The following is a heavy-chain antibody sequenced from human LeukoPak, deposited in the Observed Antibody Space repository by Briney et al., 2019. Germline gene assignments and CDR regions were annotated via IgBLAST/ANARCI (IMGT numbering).Heavy chain of an antibody. J-gene: IGHJ4*02. Sequence: GGSLRLSCAASGFTFSDYYMSWIRQAPGQGLEWLSYISSSSTYTSYADSVKGRFSISRDNAKNSVYLQMNSLRAEDTAVYYCAKGYSYGHFWGQGTLVTVSS. CDR3: AKGYSYGHF. D-gene: IGHD5-18*01. V-gene: IGHV3-11*03. CDR1: GFTFSDYY. CDR2: ISSSSTYT.